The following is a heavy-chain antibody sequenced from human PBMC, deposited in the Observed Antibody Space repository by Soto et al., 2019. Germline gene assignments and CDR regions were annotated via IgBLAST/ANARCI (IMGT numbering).Heavy chain of an antibody. D-gene: IGHD2-2*01. CDR3: AGSSPLRGVVVPAATYNWFDP. CDR1: GGTFSSYA. J-gene: IGHJ5*02. V-gene: IGHV1-69*06. Sequence: GASVKVSCKASGGTFSSYAISWVRQAPGQGLEWMGGIIPIFGTANYAQKFQGRVTITADKSTSTAYMELSSLRSEDTAVYYCAGSSPLRGVVVPAATYNWFDPWGQGTLVTVSS. CDR2: IIPIFGTA.